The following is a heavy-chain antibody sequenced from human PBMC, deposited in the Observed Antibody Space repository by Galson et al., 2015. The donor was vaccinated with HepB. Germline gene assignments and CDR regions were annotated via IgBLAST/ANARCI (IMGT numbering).Heavy chain of an antibody. Sequence: SVKVSCKASGGTFSNHRINWVRQAPGQGLEWMGRIIPIIGIVNYARKFQGRVTITADKSTSTAYLELSSLRSEDTAVYYCARDGAWANAFDIWGQGTMVTVSS. D-gene: IGHD1-26*01. J-gene: IGHJ3*02. CDR1: GGTFSNHR. CDR2: IIPIIGIV. CDR3: ARDGAWANAFDI. V-gene: IGHV1-69*04.